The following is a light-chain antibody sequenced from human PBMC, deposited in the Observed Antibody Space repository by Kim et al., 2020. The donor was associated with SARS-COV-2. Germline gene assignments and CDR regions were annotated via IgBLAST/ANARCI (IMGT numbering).Light chain of an antibody. CDR2: DND. Sequence: QSVLTQPPSVSAAPGQKVTISSSGSNSNIGNNYVSWFQQLPGTAPKLLTYDNDKRPSGIPDRFSGSKSGSSATLAITGLQTGDEADYYCGTWDTTLASWVFGGGTQLTVL. J-gene: IGLJ3*02. CDR1: NSNIGNNY. CDR3: GTWDTTLASWV. V-gene: IGLV1-51*01.